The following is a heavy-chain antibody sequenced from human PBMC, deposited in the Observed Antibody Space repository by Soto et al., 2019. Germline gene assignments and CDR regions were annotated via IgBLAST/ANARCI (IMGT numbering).Heavy chain of an antibody. V-gene: IGHV1-69*13. CDR1: GGTFSSYA. Sequence: SVKVSCKASGGTFSSYAISWVRQAPGQGLEWMGGIIPIFGTANYAQKFQGRVTITADESTSTAYMELSSLRSEDAAVYYCARFMVRGVNYYFDYWGQGTLVTVSS. J-gene: IGHJ4*02. CDR2: IIPIFGTA. D-gene: IGHD3-10*01. CDR3: ARFMVRGVNYYFDY.